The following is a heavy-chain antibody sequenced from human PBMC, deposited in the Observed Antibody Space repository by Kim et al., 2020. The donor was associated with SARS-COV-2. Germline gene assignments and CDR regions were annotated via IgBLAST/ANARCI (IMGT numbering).Heavy chain of an antibody. Sequence: ASVKVSCKASGYTFTGYYIHWVRQAPGQGLEWMGWINPNSGDTDYAQNFQGRVTMTRDTSISTAYMEMNSLTSDDTAVYLCVRGLKSGGYWGQGTLVTVSS. CDR2: INPNSGDT. J-gene: IGHJ4*02. CDR1: GYTFTGYY. CDR3: VRGLKSGGY. V-gene: IGHV1-2*02. D-gene: IGHD1-26*01.